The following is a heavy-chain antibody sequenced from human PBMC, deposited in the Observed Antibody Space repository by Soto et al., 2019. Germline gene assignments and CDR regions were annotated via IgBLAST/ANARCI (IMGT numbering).Heavy chain of an antibody. V-gene: IGHV1-69*12. D-gene: IGHD3-10*01. CDR2: IIPIFGTA. CDR3: ARRAHGSGFDP. CDR1: GGTFSSYA. J-gene: IGHJ5*02. Sequence: QVQLVQSGAEVKKPGSSVKVSCKASGGTFSSYAISWVRQAPGQGLEWMGGIIPIFGTANYAQWFQGRVTITADESTSTGYMELGSLRSEDTAVYYCARRAHGSGFDPWGQGTLVTVSS.